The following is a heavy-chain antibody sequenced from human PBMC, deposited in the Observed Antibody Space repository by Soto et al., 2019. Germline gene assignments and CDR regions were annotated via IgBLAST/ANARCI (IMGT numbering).Heavy chain of an antibody. CDR2: IYKSATT. Sequence: QVQLVESGPGLVKPSQTLSLTCSVSGDSISSVDYFWAWIRQPPGQALEYIGYIYKSATTYYNPSFESRVAISLDTSKSQFSLNVTSVTAADTAVYFCARGRYCLTGRCFPNWFDSWGQGTLVPVSS. D-gene: IGHD2-15*01. V-gene: IGHV4-30-4*01. CDR1: GDSISSVDYF. CDR3: ARGRYCLTGRCFPNWFDS. J-gene: IGHJ5*01.